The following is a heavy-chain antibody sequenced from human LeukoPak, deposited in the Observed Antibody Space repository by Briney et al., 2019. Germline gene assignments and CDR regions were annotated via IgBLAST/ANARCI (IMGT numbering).Heavy chain of an antibody. Sequence: SETLSLTCTVSGGSISSSSYYWGWIRQPPGKGLEWIGSIYYSESTYYNPSLKSRVTISVDTSKNQFSLKLSSVTAADTAVYYCARDEDNGSYYSSSWFDPWGQGTLVTVSS. CDR3: ARDEDNGSYYSSSWFDP. D-gene: IGHD1-26*01. CDR2: IYYSEST. CDR1: GGSISSSSYY. V-gene: IGHV4-39*07. J-gene: IGHJ5*02.